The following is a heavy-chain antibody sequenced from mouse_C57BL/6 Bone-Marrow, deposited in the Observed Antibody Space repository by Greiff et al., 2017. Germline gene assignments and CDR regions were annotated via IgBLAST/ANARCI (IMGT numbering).Heavy chain of an antibody. CDR2: IRSKSSNYST. D-gene: IGHD1-1*01. CDR1: GFTFNTYA. V-gene: IGHV10-3*01. CDR3: VRDGGTTVLDY. J-gene: IGHJ2*01. Sequence: EVHLVESGGGLVQPKGSLKLSCDASGFTFNTYAMHWVRQAPGKGLEWVARIRSKSSNYSTYYADSVKDRFTISRDDSPSMLYLQMNNLNTEDTARYYCVRDGGTTVLDYWGQGTTLTVSS.